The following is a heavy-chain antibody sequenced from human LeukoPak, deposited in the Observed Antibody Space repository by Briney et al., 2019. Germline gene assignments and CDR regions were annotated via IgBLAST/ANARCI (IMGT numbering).Heavy chain of an antibody. CDR1: GFTFSGHW. D-gene: IGHD1-26*01. J-gene: IGHJ4*02. Sequence: GGSLRLSCAASGFTFSGHWMSWVRQAPGKGLEWVANINQGGSDKYYVDSVKGRFTISRDNANNLLYLQMNSLRGEDTAVYYCTRDRSGAEDDWGQGTLVTVSS. CDR3: TRDRSGAEDD. V-gene: IGHV3-7*01. CDR2: INQGGSDK.